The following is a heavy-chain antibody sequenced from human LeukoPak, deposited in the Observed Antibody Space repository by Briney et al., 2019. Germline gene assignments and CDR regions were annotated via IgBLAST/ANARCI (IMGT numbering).Heavy chain of an antibody. CDR3: ARDRGDGYNPRGDY. D-gene: IGHD5-24*01. V-gene: IGHV1-18*01. CDR1: GYTFTNYA. CDR2: ISAYNGNT. J-gene: IGHJ4*02. Sequence: ASVKVSCKASGYTFTNYAMNWVRQAPGQGLEWMGWISAYNGNTNYAQKLQGRVTMTTDTSTSTAYMELRSLRSDDTAVYYCARDRGDGYNPRGDYWGQGTLVTVSS.